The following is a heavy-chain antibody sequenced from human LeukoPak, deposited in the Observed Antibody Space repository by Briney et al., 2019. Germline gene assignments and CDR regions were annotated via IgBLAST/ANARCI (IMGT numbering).Heavy chain of an antibody. CDR3: ARGRRYCSSPRCYDFDY. J-gene: IGHJ4*02. Sequence: GESLKISCTGSGYSFTNHWIAWVRQMPGKGLEWMGIIYPGDSETTYSPSFQGQVTISADKSITTTYLQWSSLKASDTAMYYCARGRRYCSSPRCYDFDYWGQGTLVTVSS. CDR1: GYSFTNHW. CDR2: IYPGDSET. V-gene: IGHV5-51*01. D-gene: IGHD2-2*01.